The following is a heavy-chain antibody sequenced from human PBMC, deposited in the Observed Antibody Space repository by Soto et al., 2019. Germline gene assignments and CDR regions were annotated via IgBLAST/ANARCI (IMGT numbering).Heavy chain of an antibody. J-gene: IGHJ6*02. D-gene: IGHD4-4*01. CDR1: GGTFSNYA. CDR2: ITPIFGTT. Sequence: QVQLVQSGAEVKKPGSSVKLSCKASGGTFSNYAISWVRQAPGQGLEWMGGITPIFGTTTYAQRLQGRVTITADQSSTTAHMELSSLRSEDTAVYYCARVNTVTPVGYYGMDVWGQGTTVTVSS. CDR3: ARVNTVTPVGYYGMDV. V-gene: IGHV1-69*01.